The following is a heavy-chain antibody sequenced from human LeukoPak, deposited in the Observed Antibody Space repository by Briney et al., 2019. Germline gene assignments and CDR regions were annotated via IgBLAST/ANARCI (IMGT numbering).Heavy chain of an antibody. CDR2: VYYSGSI. Sequence: SETQSLTCTVSGGSITAGNPHCGWIRQPPGKGLEWIGSVYYSGSIFSDTSHESRVTISGDTSKNQFPLSLSSVTAADTAVYYCARLNPGYVTAPHDSWGQGMLVTVSS. D-gene: IGHD3-16*01. CDR1: GGSITAGNPH. V-gene: IGHV4-39*01. J-gene: IGHJ5*01. CDR3: ARLNPGYVTAPHDS.